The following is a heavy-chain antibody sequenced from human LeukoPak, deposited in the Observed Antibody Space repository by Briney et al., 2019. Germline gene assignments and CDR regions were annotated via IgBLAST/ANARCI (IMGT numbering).Heavy chain of an antibody. CDR1: GGSISSSSYY. V-gene: IGHV4-39*07. D-gene: IGHD6-6*01. Sequence: SETLSLTCAVSGGSISSSSYYWGWIRQPPGQGLEWIGEINHSGSTNYNPSLKSRVTISVDTSKNQFSLKLSSVTAADTAVYYCARGLGVSFDYWGQGTLVTVSS. J-gene: IGHJ4*02. CDR3: ARGLGVSFDY. CDR2: INHSGST.